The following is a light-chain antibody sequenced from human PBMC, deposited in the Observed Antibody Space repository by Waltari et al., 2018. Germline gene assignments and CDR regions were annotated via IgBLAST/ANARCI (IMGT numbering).Light chain of an antibody. CDR2: GSS. CDR1: GPNIGAGYG. J-gene: IGLJ3*02. CDR3: QSYDTSLSVV. V-gene: IGLV1-40*01. Sequence: SVLTQPPPVSGAPGQRVTISCTGSGPNIGAGYGVHWYQQLPRAAPKRLIYGSSTRPLGVPDRFFGSTSGTSASLAITGLQAEDEADYYCQSYDTSLSVVFGGGTKLTVL.